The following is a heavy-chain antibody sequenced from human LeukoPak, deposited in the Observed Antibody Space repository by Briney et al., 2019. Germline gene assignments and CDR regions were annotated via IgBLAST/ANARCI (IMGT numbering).Heavy chain of an antibody. D-gene: IGHD2-8*01. CDR2: IYTSGST. CDR3: ARDRMVYVDY. J-gene: IGHJ4*02. V-gene: IGHV4-61*02. Sequence: SETLSLTCTVSGGSISSGSYYWSWIRQPAGKGLEWIGRIYTSGSTNYNPSLKSQVTISVDTSKNQFSLKLSSVTAADTAVYYCARDRMVYVDYWGQGTLVTVSS. CDR1: GGSISSGSYY.